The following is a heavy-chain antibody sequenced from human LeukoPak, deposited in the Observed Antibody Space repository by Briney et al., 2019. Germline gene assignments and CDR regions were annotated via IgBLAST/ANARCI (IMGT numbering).Heavy chain of an antibody. V-gene: IGHV3-11*04. D-gene: IGHD1-26*01. Sequence: PGGSLRLSCATSGFTFSDYYMNWIRQAPGKGLEWISYISSTSNTIHYAGSVRGRFTVSRDNTKNSLYLQMNSLRADDTAVYYCARGRRIVGTVPPDYWGQGTPVTVSS. CDR2: ISSTSNTI. CDR1: GFTFSDYY. CDR3: ARGRRIVGTVPPDY. J-gene: IGHJ4*02.